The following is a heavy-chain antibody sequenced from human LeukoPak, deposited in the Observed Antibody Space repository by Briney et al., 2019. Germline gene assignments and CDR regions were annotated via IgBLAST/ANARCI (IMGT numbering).Heavy chain of an antibody. V-gene: IGHV4-30-4*01. Sequence: SQTLSLTCTVSGGSISSADYFWSWIRQPPGKGLEWIGYIYYSGSTYYNPSLKSRVTISVDTSKNKFSLKLSSVTAADTAVYYCARAINYFDYWGQGTLVTVSP. CDR2: IYYSGST. CDR3: ARAINYFDY. J-gene: IGHJ4*02. CDR1: GGSISSADYF.